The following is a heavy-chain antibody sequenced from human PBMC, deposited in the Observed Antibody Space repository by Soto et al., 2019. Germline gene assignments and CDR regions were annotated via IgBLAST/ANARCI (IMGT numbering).Heavy chain of an antibody. CDR3: ATVGTGSYNWFDP. Sequence: PGGSLRLSCAASGFTFTGNWMHWVRQGPGKGLVWVARINRDGTATTYADSVTGRFTISRDNSKNTLYLQMNSLGAEDTAVYYCATVGTGSYNWFDPWGQGTMVTVPQ. J-gene: IGHJ5*02. CDR1: GFTFTGNW. CDR2: INRDGTAT. D-gene: IGHD1-26*01. V-gene: IGHV3-74*01.